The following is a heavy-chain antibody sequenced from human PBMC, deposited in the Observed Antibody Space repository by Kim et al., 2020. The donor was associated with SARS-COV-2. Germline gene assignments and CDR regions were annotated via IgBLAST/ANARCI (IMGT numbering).Heavy chain of an antibody. CDR3: ARGMITFGGVIVPFDY. D-gene: IGHD3-16*02. J-gene: IGHJ4*02. CDR1: GFTVSSNY. V-gene: IGHV3-53*01. CDR2: IYSGGST. Sequence: GGSLRLSCAASGFTVSSNYMSWVRQAPGKGLEWVSVIYSGGSTYYADSVKGRFTISRDNSKNTLYLQMNSLRAEDTAVYYCARGMITFGGVIVPFDYWGQGTLVTVSS.